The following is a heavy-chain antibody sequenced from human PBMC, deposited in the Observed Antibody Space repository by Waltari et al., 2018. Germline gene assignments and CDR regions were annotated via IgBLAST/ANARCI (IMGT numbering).Heavy chain of an antibody. J-gene: IGHJ5*02. CDR3: AREVDTMIFDP. CDR1: GFNFSSYG. D-gene: IGHD3-22*01. Sequence: QVQLVESGGGVVQPGRSLRLSCAASGFNFSSYGMHWVRQAPGKGLEWVAVIWYDGSNKYYADSVKGRFTISRDNSKNTLYLQMNSLRAEDTAVYYCAREVDTMIFDPWGQGTLVTVSS. CDR2: IWYDGSNK. V-gene: IGHV3-33*01.